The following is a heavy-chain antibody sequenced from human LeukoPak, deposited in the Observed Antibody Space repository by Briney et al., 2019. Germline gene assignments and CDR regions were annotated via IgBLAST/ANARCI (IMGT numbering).Heavy chain of an antibody. D-gene: IGHD5-24*01. Sequence: PGGSLRLSCAASGFTVSSNYMSWVRQAAGKWLEWLSEIYSDGRTYYAASVKGRFSISRDNSKTTVYLQMNSLRAEDTAVYYCARDHRDGYNFVGFDYWGQGTLVTVSS. CDR3: ARDHRDGYNFVGFDY. CDR2: IYSDGRT. J-gene: IGHJ4*02. V-gene: IGHV3-53*01. CDR1: GFTVSSNY.